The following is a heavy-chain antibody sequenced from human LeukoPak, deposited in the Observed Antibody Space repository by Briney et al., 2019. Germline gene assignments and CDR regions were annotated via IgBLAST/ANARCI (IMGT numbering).Heavy chain of an antibody. V-gene: IGHV3-74*01. CDR2: INTDGSTT. J-gene: IGHJ4*02. CDR1: GFTFSNYW. Sequence: PGGSLRLSCAASGFTFSNYWMHWVRQAPGKGLVWVSRINTDGSTTSYADSVKGRFTISRDNSKNTLYLQMNSLRAEDTAVYYCARDQGTAIDYWGQGTLVTVSS. D-gene: IGHD2-21*02. CDR3: ARDQGTAIDY.